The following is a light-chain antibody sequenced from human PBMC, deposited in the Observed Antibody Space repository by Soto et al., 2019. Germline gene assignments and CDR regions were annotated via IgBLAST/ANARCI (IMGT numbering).Light chain of an antibody. CDR3: QQYDLWGS. J-gene: IGKJ4*01. Sequence: EIVMTQSPVTLSVSPGDRVTLSCRASLIVSNAVAWYQQKYGQSPRLLIYAASTRATGVPDRFWGRGSGTDFTLTISSMQSEDFAIYYCQQYDLWGSFGGGTRVEI. V-gene: IGKV3-15*01. CDR2: AAS. CDR1: LIVSNA.